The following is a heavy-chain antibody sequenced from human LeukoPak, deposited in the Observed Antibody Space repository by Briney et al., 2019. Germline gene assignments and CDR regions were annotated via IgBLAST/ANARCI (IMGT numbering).Heavy chain of an antibody. CDR1: GFTFSGSA. J-gene: IGHJ4*02. CDR3: TRSHYYDSSGYPTLIDY. CDR2: IRSKANSYAT. V-gene: IGHV3-73*01. D-gene: IGHD3-22*01. Sequence: GGSLRLSCAAPGFTFSGSAMHWVRQASGKGLEWVGRIRSKANSYATAYAASVKGRFTISRDDSKNTAYLQMNSLKTEDTAVYYCTRSHYYDSSGYPTLIDYWGQGTLGTVSS.